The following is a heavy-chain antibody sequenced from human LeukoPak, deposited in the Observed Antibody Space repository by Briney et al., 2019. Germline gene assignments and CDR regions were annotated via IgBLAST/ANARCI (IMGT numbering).Heavy chain of an antibody. D-gene: IGHD3-10*01. J-gene: IGHJ5*02. V-gene: IGHV1-2*02. CDR2: INPNSGGT. CDR1: GYTFTGYY. Sequence: GASVKVSCKASGYTFTGYYMHWVRQAPGQGLEWMGWINPNSGGTNYAQKFQGRVTMTRDTSISTAYMELSRLRSDDTAVYYCARDRVGGTMVRGVIITRGNWFDPWAREPWSPSPQ. CDR3: ARDRVGGTMVRGVIITRGNWFDP.